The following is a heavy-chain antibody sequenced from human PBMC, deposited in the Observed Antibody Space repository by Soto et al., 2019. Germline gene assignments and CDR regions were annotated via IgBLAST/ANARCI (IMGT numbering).Heavy chain of an antibody. CDR2: INPNSGGT. CDR1: GYTFTGYY. CDR3: ARGGIAVAGTGGWYYYGMDV. J-gene: IGHJ6*02. D-gene: IGHD6-19*01. V-gene: IGHV1-2*04. Sequence: QVQLVQSGAEVKKPGASVKVSCKASGYTFTGYYMHWVRQAPGQGLEWMGWINPNSGGTNYAQKFKGWVTMTRETSISTAYMEMSRLRSDDTAVYYCARGGIAVAGTGGWYYYGMDVWGQGTTVTVSS.